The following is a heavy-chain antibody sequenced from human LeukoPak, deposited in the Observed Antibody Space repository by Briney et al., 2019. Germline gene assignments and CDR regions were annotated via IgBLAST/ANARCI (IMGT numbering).Heavy chain of an antibody. J-gene: IGHJ3*02. CDR1: GDSINNFY. CDR3: ARDRSYSSSWLAGLYAFDI. Sequence: SETLSLTCTVSGDSINNFYWSWIRQPAGKGLEWIGRVYSSGTTDYNPSLKSRVSMSVDTSSNQFSLKLSSVTAADTAVYYCARDRSYSSSWLAGLYAFDIWGQGTMVTVSS. V-gene: IGHV4-4*07. D-gene: IGHD6-13*01. CDR2: VYSSGTT.